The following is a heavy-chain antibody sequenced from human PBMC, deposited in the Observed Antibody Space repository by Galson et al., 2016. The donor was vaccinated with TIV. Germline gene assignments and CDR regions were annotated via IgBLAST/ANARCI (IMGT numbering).Heavy chain of an antibody. D-gene: IGHD2-15*01. J-gene: IGHJ6*02. CDR2: ISDGGYT. CDR1: GLSVSINY. Sequence: SLRLSCAASGLSVSINYMTWVRQAPGKGLEWVSLISDGGYTYHPDSVKGRFTITRDNSKNTLYLQMNSLRVEDTAIYYCARDRVVDATYYYYYYGMDVWGQGTAVTVSS. CDR3: ARDRVVDATYYYYYYGMDV. V-gene: IGHV3-66*02.